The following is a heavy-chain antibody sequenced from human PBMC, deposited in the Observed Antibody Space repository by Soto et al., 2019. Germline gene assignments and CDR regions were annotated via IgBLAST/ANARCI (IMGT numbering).Heavy chain of an antibody. J-gene: IGHJ4*02. Sequence: GGSLRLSCAASGFTFSGSAMHWVRQASGKGLEWVGRIRSKANSYATAYAASVKGRFTISRDDSKNTAYLQMNSLKTEVTAVYYCTRPLPQTTVDGTDYWGQGTLVTVS. V-gene: IGHV3-73*01. CDR1: GFTFSGSA. CDR3: TRPLPQTTVDGTDY. CDR2: IRSKANSYAT. D-gene: IGHD4-17*01.